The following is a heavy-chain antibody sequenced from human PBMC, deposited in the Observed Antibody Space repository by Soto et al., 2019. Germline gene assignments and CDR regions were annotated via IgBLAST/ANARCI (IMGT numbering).Heavy chain of an antibody. Sequence: GGSLRLSCAASGFTVSSNYMSWVRQAPGKGLEWVSVIYSGGSTYYADSVKGRFTISRDNSKNTLYLQMNSLRAEDTAVYYCARDGSYYYFGAFDIWGQGTMVTVSS. CDR1: GFTVSSNY. CDR2: IYSGGST. J-gene: IGHJ3*02. V-gene: IGHV3-53*01. D-gene: IGHD1-26*01. CDR3: ARDGSYYYFGAFDI.